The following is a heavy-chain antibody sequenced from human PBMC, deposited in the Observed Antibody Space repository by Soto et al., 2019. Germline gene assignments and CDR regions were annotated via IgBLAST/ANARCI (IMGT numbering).Heavy chain of an antibody. CDR1: GFTFTRYS. Sequence: GGSLRLSCAASGFTFTRYSMNWVRQAPGKGLEWVASISSTTNYIYYGESLKGRLTISRDNAKNSMYLQMNTLRAEDTAVYYCARESEDLSSNLDYRGQGTLVNGSS. V-gene: IGHV3-21*06. J-gene: IGHJ4*02. CDR3: ARESEDLSSNLDY. CDR2: ISSTTNYI.